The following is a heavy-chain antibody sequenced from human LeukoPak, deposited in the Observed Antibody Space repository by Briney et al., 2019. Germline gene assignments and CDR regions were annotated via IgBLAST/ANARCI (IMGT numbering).Heavy chain of an antibody. CDR2: INPNSGGT. CDR1: GYTFTSYY. J-gene: IGHJ4*02. CDR3: AREFFYDSGGSDY. V-gene: IGHV1-2*06. Sequence: ASVKVSCKASGYTFTSYYMHWVRQAPGQGLEWMGRINPNSGGTNYAQKFQGGVTMTSDTSINTAYMELSSLGSDDTAVYYCAREFFYDSGGSDYWGQGTLVTVSS. D-gene: IGHD3-22*01.